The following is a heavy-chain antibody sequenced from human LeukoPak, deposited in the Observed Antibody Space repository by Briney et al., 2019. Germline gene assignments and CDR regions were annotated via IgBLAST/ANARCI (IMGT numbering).Heavy chain of an antibody. V-gene: IGHV3-9*01. Sequence: GGSLRLSCAASGFTFYDYAMHWVRQVPGNGLEWVSAISWNSGNIGYADSVKGRFTISRDNAKNSLYLQMNSLRTEDTALYYCAKDRADYGDDIGYFDYWGQGTLVTASS. J-gene: IGHJ4*02. CDR1: GFTFYDYA. D-gene: IGHD4-17*01. CDR2: ISWNSGNI. CDR3: AKDRADYGDDIGYFDY.